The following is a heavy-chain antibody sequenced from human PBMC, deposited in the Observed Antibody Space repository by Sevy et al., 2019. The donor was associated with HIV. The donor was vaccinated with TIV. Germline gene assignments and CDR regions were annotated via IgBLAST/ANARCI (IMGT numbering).Heavy chain of an antibody. Sequence: GGSLRLSCAASGFTVNSNYMTWVRQAPGKGLEGVSVIHSDDTTYHADSVKDRFTISRDNFKNTLYLHMSSLRAEDTAVYYCGGGKSGYGYALSYWGQGTLVTVSS. CDR2: IHSDDTT. V-gene: IGHV3-66*01. CDR3: GGGKSGYGYALSY. D-gene: IGHD5-18*01. J-gene: IGHJ4*02. CDR1: GFTVNSNY.